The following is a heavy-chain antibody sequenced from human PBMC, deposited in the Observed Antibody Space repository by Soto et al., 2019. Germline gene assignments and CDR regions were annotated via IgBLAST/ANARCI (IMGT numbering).Heavy chain of an antibody. CDR1: SGPDRSHN. D-gene: IGHD4-17*01. J-gene: IGHJ6*02. Sequence: QVQLQQSGPRLVKPSETLSLTCTVSSGPDRSHNWGWIRQPPGRGLEWIGYVYYTGDTAYNPSLRGRVTISADTSKNHNSLTLNSVTAADTAVYYCVRQGIDYLHGLVDVWGQGTTVSVSS. V-gene: IGHV4-59*08. CDR2: VYYTGDT. CDR3: VRQGIDYLHGLVDV.